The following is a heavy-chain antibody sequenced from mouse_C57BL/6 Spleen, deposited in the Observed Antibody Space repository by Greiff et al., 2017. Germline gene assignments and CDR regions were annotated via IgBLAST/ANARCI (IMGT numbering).Heavy chain of an antibody. CDR2: IYPGSGST. CDR3: ARQSPGTWFAD. J-gene: IGHJ3*01. V-gene: IGHV1-55*01. Sequence: QVQLQQSGAELVKPGASVKMSCKASGYTFTSYWITWVKQRPGQGLEWIGVIYPGSGSTNYNEKFQSKATLTVDTSSSTAYRQLSSLTSEDSAVYYCARQSPGTWFADWGQGTLVTVSA. CDR1: GYTFTSYW. D-gene: IGHD4-1*01.